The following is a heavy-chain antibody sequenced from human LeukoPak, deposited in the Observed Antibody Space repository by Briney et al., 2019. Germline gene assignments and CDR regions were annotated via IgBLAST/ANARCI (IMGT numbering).Heavy chain of an antibody. J-gene: IGHJ4*02. V-gene: IGHV1-2*02. CDR2: INPNSGGT. D-gene: IGHD3-22*01. CDR3: AGTYYYYSSGYTFDY. Sequence: VASVKVSCKASGYTFSGYYMYWVPQAPGQGLEWMGWINPNSGGTNYAQKLQGRVTMTTDTSTSTAYMELRSLRSDDTAVYYCAGTYYYYSSGYTFDYWGQGTLVTVSS. CDR1: GYTFSGYY.